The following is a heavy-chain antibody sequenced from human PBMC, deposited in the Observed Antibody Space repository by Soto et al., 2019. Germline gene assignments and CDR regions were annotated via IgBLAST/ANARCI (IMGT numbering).Heavy chain of an antibody. J-gene: IGHJ6*02. CDR3: AKSPYYDCWSGYYKTYYYYGMDV. D-gene: IGHD3-3*01. CDR1: GFTFSSYA. CDR2: ISGSGGST. Sequence: LRLSCAASGFTFSSYAMSWVRQAPGKGLEWVSAISGSGGSTYYADSVKGRFTISRDNSKNTLYLQMNSLRAEDTAVYYCAKSPYYDCWSGYYKTYYYYGMDVWGQGTTVTVSS. V-gene: IGHV3-23*01.